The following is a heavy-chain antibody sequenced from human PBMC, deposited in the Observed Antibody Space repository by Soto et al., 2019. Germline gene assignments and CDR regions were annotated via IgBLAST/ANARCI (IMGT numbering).Heavy chain of an antibody. CDR2: FYYSGNT. V-gene: IGHV4-59*01. CDR1: GGSIDSNY. CDR3: ARQLRVPMVRGVFLGTDYFYYYMDV. Sequence: PSETLSLTCTVSGGSIDSNYWGWIRQPPGKGLEWLGHFYYSGNTRYNPSLKSRVTISVDTSKKQFSLKLTSVTAADTAIYHCARQLRVPMVRGVFLGTDYFYYYMDVWGKGTTVTVSS. J-gene: IGHJ6*03. D-gene: IGHD3-10*01.